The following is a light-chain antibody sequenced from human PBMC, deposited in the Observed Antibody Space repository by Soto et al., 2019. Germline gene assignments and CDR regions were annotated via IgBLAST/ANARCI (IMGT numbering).Light chain of an antibody. V-gene: IGKV1-39*01. CDR1: QHISDY. Sequence: DIQMTQSPSSLSASVGDRVTITCRASQHISDYINWYQQKPGRSPKLLIYAQSNLQSGVPSRFTGSRSGTAVTLTITSLQVEDFATYYCQQSYSAPQTFGQGTKVDIK. J-gene: IGKJ1*01. CDR3: QQSYSAPQT. CDR2: AQS.